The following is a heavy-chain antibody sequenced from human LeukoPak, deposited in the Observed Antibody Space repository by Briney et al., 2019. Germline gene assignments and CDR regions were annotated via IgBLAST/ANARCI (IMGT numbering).Heavy chain of an antibody. J-gene: IGHJ4*02. V-gene: IGHV3-30*18. CDR3: AKDNSVLAPSQSCDY. Sequence: GRSLRLSCAASGFTFSSYCMHWVRQAPGKGLEWVAVISSDGSNKYYADSVKGRFTISRDNSKNPRYLQMNSLRAEDTAVYYCAKDNSVLAPSQSCDYWGQGALVTVSS. CDR1: GFTFSSYC. CDR2: ISSDGSNK.